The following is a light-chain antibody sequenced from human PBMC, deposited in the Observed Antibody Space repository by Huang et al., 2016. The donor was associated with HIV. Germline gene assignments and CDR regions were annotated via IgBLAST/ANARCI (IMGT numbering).Light chain of an antibody. V-gene: IGKV1-39*01. CDR1: QRISSY. CDR2: AAS. Sequence: DIQMTQSPSSLSASVGDRVTITCRASQRISSYLNWSHQKPGKAPKLLIYAASSLQSGVPSRFSGSGSVTDVTLTISSLQPEDFATYYCQQSYSTPYTFGQGTKLEIK. CDR3: QQSYSTPYT. J-gene: IGKJ2*01.